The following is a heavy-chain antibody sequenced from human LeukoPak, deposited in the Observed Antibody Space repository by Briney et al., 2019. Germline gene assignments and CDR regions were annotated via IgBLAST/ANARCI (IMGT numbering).Heavy chain of an antibody. CDR1: GGSISSGGYY. V-gene: IGHV4-30-2*01. CDR2: IYHSGST. Sequence: SETLSLTCTVSGGSISSGGYYWSWIRQPPGKGLEWIGYIYHSGSTYYNPSLKSRVTISVDRSKNQFSLKLSSVTAADTAVYYCARANVVAARPDYFDYWGQGTLVTVSS. CDR3: ARANVVAARPDYFDY. J-gene: IGHJ4*02. D-gene: IGHD6-6*01.